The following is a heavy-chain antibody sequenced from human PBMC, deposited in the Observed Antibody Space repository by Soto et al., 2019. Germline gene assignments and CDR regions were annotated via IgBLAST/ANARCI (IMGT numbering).Heavy chain of an antibody. V-gene: IGHV1-69*13. D-gene: IGHD3-3*01. CDR2: IIPIFGTA. Sequence: ASVKVSCKASGGTFSSYAISWVRQAPGQGLEWMGGIIPIFGTANYAQKFQGRVTITADESTSTAYMELSSLRSEDTAVYYCASHYDFWSGSFHYYYGMDVWGQGTTVTVSS. J-gene: IGHJ6*02. CDR1: GGTFSSYA. CDR3: ASHYDFWSGSFHYYYGMDV.